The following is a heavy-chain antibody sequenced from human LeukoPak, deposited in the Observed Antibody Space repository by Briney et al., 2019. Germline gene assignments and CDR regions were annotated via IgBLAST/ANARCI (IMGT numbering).Heavy chain of an antibody. V-gene: IGHV3-30*02. J-gene: IGHJ4*02. CDR2: VRFDGSNK. CDR1: GFTFSSFA. CDR3: ARRRRGIAVAVFDY. D-gene: IGHD6-19*01. Sequence: GGSLRLSCEASGFTFSSFAMHWVRQAPGKGLEWVAFVRFDGSNKYYADSVKGRFTISRDNPKNTLYLQMNSLRAEDTAVYYCARRRRGIAVAVFDYWGQGTLVTVSS.